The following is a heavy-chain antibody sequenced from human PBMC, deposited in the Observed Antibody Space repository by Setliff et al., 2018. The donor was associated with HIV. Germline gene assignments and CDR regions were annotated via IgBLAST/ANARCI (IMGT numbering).Heavy chain of an antibody. V-gene: IGHV3-21*01. Sequence: LRLSCAASGFTFSIYTINWVRQAPGKGLEWVSSISSSGNYINYADSVKGRFTISRDNAKNSLDLQMNSRRAEDTAVYFCARSESSGYSLPYTRFDAWGQGALVTVSS. J-gene: IGHJ5*02. CDR2: ISSSGNYI. CDR1: GFTFSIYT. D-gene: IGHD3-22*01. CDR3: ARSESSGYSLPYTRFDA.